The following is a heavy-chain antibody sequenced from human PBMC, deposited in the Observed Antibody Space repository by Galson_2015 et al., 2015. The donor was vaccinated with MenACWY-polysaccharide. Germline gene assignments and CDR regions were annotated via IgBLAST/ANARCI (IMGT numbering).Heavy chain of an antibody. Sequence: ETLSLTCAVSGGSISSPHWWRWVRQPPGQGLEWIGEIHHTGNTNYKLSLKSRVTISVDKSKNQFSLKLSSVTAADTAVYYCARIYCSSTSCHFLDYWGQGTLVTVSP. CDR1: GGSISSPHW. V-gene: IGHV4-4*02. J-gene: IGHJ4*02. D-gene: IGHD2-2*01. CDR2: IHHTGNT. CDR3: ARIYCSSTSCHFLDY.